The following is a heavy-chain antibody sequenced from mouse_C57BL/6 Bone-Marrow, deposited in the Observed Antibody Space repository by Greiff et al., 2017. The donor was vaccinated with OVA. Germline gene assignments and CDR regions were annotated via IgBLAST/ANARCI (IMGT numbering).Heavy chain of an antibody. CDR2: ISSGSSTI. Sequence: EVKVVESGGGLVKPGGSLKLSCAASGFTFSDYGMHWVRQAPEKGLEWVAYISSGSSTIYYADTVKGRFTISRDNAKNTLCLQMTSLRSEDTAMYYCEREGAMDYWGQGTSVTVSS. CDR3: EREGAMDY. CDR1: GFTFSDYG. V-gene: IGHV5-17*01. J-gene: IGHJ4*01.